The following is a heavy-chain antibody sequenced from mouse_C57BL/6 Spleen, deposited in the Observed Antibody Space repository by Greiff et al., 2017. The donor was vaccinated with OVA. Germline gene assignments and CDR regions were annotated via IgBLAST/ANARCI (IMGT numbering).Heavy chain of an antibody. CDR2: IYPGDGDT. J-gene: IGHJ3*01. D-gene: IGHD2-4*01. Sequence: QVQLKQPGTELVKPGASVKLSCKASGYAFSSYWMNWVKQRPGKGLEWIGQIYPGDGDTNYNGKFKGKATLTADKSSSTAYMQLSSLTSEDSAVYFCARGGPIYYDYDGFAYWGQGTLVTVSA. V-gene: IGHV1-80*01. CDR3: ARGGPIYYDYDGFAY. CDR1: GYAFSSYW.